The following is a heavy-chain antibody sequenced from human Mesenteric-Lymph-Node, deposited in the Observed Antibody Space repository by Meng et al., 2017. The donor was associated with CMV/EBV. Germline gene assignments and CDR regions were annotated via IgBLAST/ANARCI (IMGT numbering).Heavy chain of an antibody. CDR3: ARLLGHCSSTSCYTPFDC. CDR2: ISHSGST. CDR1: GGSISNYY. Sequence: SETLSLTCTVSGGSISNYYWSWIRQPPGKGLEWIGYISHSGSTNYNPSLKSRVTMSVDTSKNQFSLKVGSVTAADTAVFYCARLLGHCSSTSCYTPFDCWGQGTLVTVSS. D-gene: IGHD2-2*02. J-gene: IGHJ4*02. V-gene: IGHV4-59*01.